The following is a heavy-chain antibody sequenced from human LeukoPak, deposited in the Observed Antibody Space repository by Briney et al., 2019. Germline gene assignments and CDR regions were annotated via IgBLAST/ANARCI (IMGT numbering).Heavy chain of an antibody. J-gene: IGHJ4*02. Sequence: PGGSLRLSCAASGFTFSSYAMSWVRQAPGKGLEWVSAISGSGGSTYYADSVKGRFTISRDNSKNTLYLQMNSLRAEGTAVYYCARDRRGGGGFDYWGQGTLVTVSS. CDR1: GFTFSSYA. CDR2: ISGSGGST. D-gene: IGHD3-16*01. CDR3: ARDRRGGGGFDY. V-gene: IGHV3-23*01.